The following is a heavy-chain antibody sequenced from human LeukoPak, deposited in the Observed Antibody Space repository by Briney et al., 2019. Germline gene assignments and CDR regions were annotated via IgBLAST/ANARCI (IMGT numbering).Heavy chain of an antibody. CDR3: ARRMARDDSSGWREPFDY. J-gene: IGHJ4*02. D-gene: IGHD6-19*01. CDR2: ISSNGGST. Sequence: GGSLRLSCAASGFTFSSNAMHWVRQAPGKGLEYVSAISSNGGSTYYANSVKGRFTISRDNSKNTLYLQMGSLRAEDMAVHYCARRMARDDSSGWREPFDYWGQGTLVTVSS. V-gene: IGHV3-64*01. CDR1: GFTFSSNA.